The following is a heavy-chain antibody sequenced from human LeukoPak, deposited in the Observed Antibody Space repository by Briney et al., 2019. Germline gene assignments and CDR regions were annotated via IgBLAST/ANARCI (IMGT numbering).Heavy chain of an antibody. CDR2: IIPIFGTA. Sequence: SVKVSCKASGGTFSSYAISWVRQPPGQGLEWMGGIIPIFGTANYAQKFQGRVTITADESTSTAYMELSSLRSEDTAVYYCARDYYDILTGYYGPYFDYWGQGTLVTVSS. V-gene: IGHV1-69*13. D-gene: IGHD3-9*01. CDR1: GGTFSSYA. CDR3: ARDYYDILTGYYGPYFDY. J-gene: IGHJ4*02.